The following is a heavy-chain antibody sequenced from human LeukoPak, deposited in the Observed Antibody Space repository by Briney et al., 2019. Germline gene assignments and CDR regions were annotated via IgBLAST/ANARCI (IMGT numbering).Heavy chain of an antibody. D-gene: IGHD6-19*01. CDR1: GGSISSSSYY. CDR2: IYYSGST. CDR3: ARMGGIAVCPLRGY. V-gene: IGHV4-39*01. Sequence: PSETLSLTCTVSGGSISSSSYYWGWIRQPPGKGLEWIGSIYYSGSTYYNPSLKSRVTISVDTSKNQFSLKLSSVTAADTAVYYCARMGGIAVCPLRGYWGQGTLVTVSS. J-gene: IGHJ4*02.